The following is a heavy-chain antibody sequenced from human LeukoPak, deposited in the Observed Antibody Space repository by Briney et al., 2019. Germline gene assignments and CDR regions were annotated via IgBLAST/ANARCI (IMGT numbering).Heavy chain of an antibody. J-gene: IGHJ5*02. Sequence: GGALRLSCAASGFTFSSYAMSWVRQAPGKGLEWVSAFSGSGGSTYYADSVKGRFTISRDNSKNTLYLQMNSLRAEDTAVYYCAKPRFGELYGWFDPWGQGTLVTVSS. D-gene: IGHD3-10*01. V-gene: IGHV3-23*01. CDR1: GFTFSSYA. CDR2: FSGSGGST. CDR3: AKPRFGELYGWFDP.